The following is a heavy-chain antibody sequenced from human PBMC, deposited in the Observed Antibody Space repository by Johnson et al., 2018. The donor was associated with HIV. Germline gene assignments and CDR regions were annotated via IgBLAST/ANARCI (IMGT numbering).Heavy chain of an antibody. CDR3: ARGVAMLVF. J-gene: IGHJ3*01. CDR1: GFTVSSNY. Sequence: MQLVESGGGLVQPGGSLRLSCAASGFTVSSNYMSWVRQAPGKGLEWVSVISGSGGSTYYADSVKGRFTISRDNSKNTLYLQMNSLRAEDTAVYYCARGVAMLVFWGQGTVVTVA. D-gene: IGHD3-22*01. CDR2: ISGSGGST. V-gene: IGHV3-66*01.